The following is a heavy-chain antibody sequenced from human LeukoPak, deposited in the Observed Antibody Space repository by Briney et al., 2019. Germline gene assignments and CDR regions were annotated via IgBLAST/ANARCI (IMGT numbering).Heavy chain of an antibody. J-gene: IGHJ3*01. D-gene: IGHD6-19*01. CDR3: ASRVGVAGTFDAFDL. V-gene: IGHV5-51*01. Sequence: GESLKISCATSGYNFPRHWIGWVRQLPGKGLEYVGVIFPDDSDTRYSPSSEGHVTISADTSINTAYLQWRSLQASDTAMYFCASRVGVAGTFDAFDLWGQGTMVTVSS. CDR1: GYNFPRHW. CDR2: IFPDDSDT.